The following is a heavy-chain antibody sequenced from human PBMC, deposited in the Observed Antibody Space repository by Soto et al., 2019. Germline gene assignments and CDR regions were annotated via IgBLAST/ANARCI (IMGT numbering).Heavy chain of an antibody. V-gene: IGHV3-7*01. CDR2: IKEDGREK. CDR3: ARDTVGDEGALFDL. CDR1: GFTFTNYW. D-gene: IGHD3-10*01. Sequence: EMQLVESGGGLVQPGGSLKVSCAASGFTFTNYWMTWVRQAPGKGLEWVANIKEDGREKYYVESVQGRFTISRDNAENSLYLQTDGLSVEDSAVYYGARDTVGDEGALFDLWGQGTMVTVSS. J-gene: IGHJ3*01.